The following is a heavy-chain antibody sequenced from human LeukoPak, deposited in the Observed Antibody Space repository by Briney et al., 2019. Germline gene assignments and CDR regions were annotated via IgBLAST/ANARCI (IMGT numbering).Heavy chain of an antibody. CDR3: ARRTVATTGVDY. CDR1: GGSINSSTYY. D-gene: IGHD5-12*01. Sequence: SETLSLTCTVSGGSINSSTYYWDWIRQPPGKGLDWIGSIYFSGSTYYNPSLNSRVTISVDTSKNQFSLKLISVTAADTAVYYCARRTVATTGVDYWGQGSLVTVSS. CDR2: IYFSGST. V-gene: IGHV4-39*01. J-gene: IGHJ4*02.